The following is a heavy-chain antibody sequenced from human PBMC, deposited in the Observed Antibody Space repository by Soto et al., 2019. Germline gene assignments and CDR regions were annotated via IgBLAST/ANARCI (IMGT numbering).Heavy chain of an antibody. J-gene: IGHJ6*02. V-gene: IGHV4-34*12. CDR3: ARQRPTDGRWEFANYYGMDV. D-gene: IGHD1-26*01. CDR1: GGSFSAYY. Sequence: LETLSLTCAVYGGSFSAYYWSWVRQPPGKGLEWIGEIIHSESTKYNPSLKSRVTISVDTSKNQFSLKLSSVTAADTAVYYCARQRPTDGRWEFANYYGMDVWGQGTPVTVSS. CDR2: IIHSEST.